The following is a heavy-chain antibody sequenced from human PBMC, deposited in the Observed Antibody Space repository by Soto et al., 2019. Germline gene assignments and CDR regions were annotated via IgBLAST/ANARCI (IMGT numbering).Heavy chain of an antibody. D-gene: IGHD2-15*01. Sequence: SETLSLTCTVSGVSISSYYWSWIRQPPGKGLEWIGYIYYSGSTNYNPSLKSRVTISVDTSKNQFSLKLSSVTAADTAVYYCAAGYCSGGSCSDHFDYWGQGTLVTVSS. V-gene: IGHV4-59*01. CDR3: AAGYCSGGSCSDHFDY. CDR2: IYYSGST. J-gene: IGHJ4*02. CDR1: GVSISSYY.